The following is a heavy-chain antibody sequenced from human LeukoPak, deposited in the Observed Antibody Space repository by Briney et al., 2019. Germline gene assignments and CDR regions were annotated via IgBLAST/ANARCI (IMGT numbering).Heavy chain of an antibody. Sequence: PSETLSLTCTVSGGSISSGGYYWSRIRQHPGKGREWIGYIYYSGSTYYNPSLKSRVTISVDTSKNQFSLKLSSVTAADTAVYYCAREGGSGSGQRAFDYWGQGTLVTVSS. CDR2: IYYSGST. D-gene: IGHD3-10*01. CDR3: AREGGSGSGQRAFDY. J-gene: IGHJ4*02. V-gene: IGHV4-31*03. CDR1: GGSISSGGYY.